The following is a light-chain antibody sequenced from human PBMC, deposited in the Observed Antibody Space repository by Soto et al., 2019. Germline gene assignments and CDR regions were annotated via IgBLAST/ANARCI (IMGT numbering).Light chain of an antibody. CDR1: SSNIGNNY. CDR2: ENN. CDR3: ATWDSSLKIVV. Sequence: QSALTQPPSVSVAPGQKVTISCSGGSSNIGNNYVSWYQQVPGTAPKVLITENNKRPSGIPDRFSGSKSGTSAILGISGLQTGDEAYYYCATWDSSLKIVVFGGGTKLTVL. J-gene: IGLJ2*01. V-gene: IGLV1-51*02.